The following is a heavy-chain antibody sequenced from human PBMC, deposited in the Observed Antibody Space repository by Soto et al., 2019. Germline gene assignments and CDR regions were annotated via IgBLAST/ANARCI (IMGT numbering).Heavy chain of an antibody. CDR2: ISYSGST. CDR3: ARHYSAYSSSDWFDP. D-gene: IGHD6-6*01. Sequence: QVQLEESGPGLVKPSETLSLTCTVSGGSISTYYWTWIRQPPGKGLEWIGYISYSGSTSYNPSLKCRVTISVDTSNNRFSLRLSSVTAADTAVYYCARHYSAYSSSDWFDPWGQGTLVTVSS. V-gene: IGHV4-59*08. CDR1: GGSISTYY. J-gene: IGHJ5*02.